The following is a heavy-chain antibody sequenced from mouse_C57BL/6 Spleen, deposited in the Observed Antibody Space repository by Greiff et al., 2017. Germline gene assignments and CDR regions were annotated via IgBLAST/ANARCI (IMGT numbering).Heavy chain of an antibody. CDR1: GYNFTSYW. CDR2: INPSNGGT. CDR3: AIYYGYDDYAMDY. J-gene: IGHJ4*01. V-gene: IGHV1-53*01. D-gene: IGHD2-2*01. Sequence: QVQLQQPGTELVKPGASVKLSCKASGYNFTSYWMHWVKQRPGQGLEWIGNINPSNGGTKYNEKFKSKATLTVDKSSSTAYMQLSSLTSEDSAVYYCAIYYGYDDYAMDYWGQGTSVTVSS.